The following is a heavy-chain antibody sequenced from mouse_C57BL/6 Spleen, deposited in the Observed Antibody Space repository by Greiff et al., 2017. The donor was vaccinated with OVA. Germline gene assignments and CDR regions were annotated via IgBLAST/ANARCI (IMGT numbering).Heavy chain of an antibody. V-gene: IGHV1-69*01. CDR1: GYTFTSYW. CDR3: ARGGRNYFDY. D-gene: IGHD1-1*01. CDR2: IDPSDSYT. J-gene: IGHJ2*01. Sequence: QVQLQQPGAELVMPGASVKLSCKASGYTFTSYWMHWVKQRPGQGLEWIGEIDPSDSYTNYNKKFKGKSTLTVDKSSSTAYMQRSSLTSEDSAVYYCARGGRNYFDYWGQGTTLTVSS.